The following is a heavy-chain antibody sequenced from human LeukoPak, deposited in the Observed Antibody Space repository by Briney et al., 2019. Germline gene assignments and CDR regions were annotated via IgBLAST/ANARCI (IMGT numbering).Heavy chain of an antibody. D-gene: IGHD1-14*01. Sequence: GSLRLSCAASGFIFSSYSMNWNRQPPGKGLEWIGEINHTGGTNYNPSLKSRFIISVDTSKNQFSLKLSSVTAADSAIYYCARQRYTRGTSYNWFDPWGQGTLVTV. CDR1: GFIFSSYS. V-gene: IGHV4-34*01. CDR3: ARQRYTRGTSYNWFDP. CDR2: INHTGGT. J-gene: IGHJ5*02.